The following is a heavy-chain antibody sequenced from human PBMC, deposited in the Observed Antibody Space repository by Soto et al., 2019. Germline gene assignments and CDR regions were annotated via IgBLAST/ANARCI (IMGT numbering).Heavy chain of an antibody. CDR3: ARAGVRVVVVPAANHFDY. D-gene: IGHD2-2*01. CDR2: IKQDGSEK. CDR1: GFTFSSYW. V-gene: IGHV3-7*01. Sequence: GGSLRLSCAASGFTFSSYWMSWVRQAPGKGLEWVANIKQDGSEKYYVDSVKGRFTISRDNAKNSLYLQMNSLRAEDTAVYYCARAGVRVVVVPAANHFDYWGQGTLVTVSS. J-gene: IGHJ4*02.